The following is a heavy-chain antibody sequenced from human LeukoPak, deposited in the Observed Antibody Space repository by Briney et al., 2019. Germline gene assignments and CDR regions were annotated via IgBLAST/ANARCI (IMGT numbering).Heavy chain of an antibody. J-gene: IGHJ6*03. V-gene: IGHV4-34*01. CDR1: GGSFSGYY. D-gene: IGHD6-13*01. Sequence: SETLSLTCAVYGGSFSGYYWSWIRQPPGKGLEWIGEINHSGSTNYNPSLKSRVTISVDTSKNQFSLKLSSVTAADTAVYYCARVGIAAAGNLDYYYYMDVWGKGTTVTVSS. CDR3: ARVGIAAAGNLDYYYYMDV. CDR2: INHSGST.